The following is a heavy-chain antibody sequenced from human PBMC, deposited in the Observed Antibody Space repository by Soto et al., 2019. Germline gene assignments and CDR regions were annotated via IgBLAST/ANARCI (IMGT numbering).Heavy chain of an antibody. J-gene: IGHJ4*02. CDR2: IYYNGNT. CDR1: GGSISSYY. D-gene: IGHD5-12*01. Sequence: SETLSLTCTVSGGSISSYYWSWIRQPPGGGLEWVGYIYYNGNTYYNPALQSRVTISADASKSQFSLKLTSVTAADTAVYYCASPKPQMATLDYWSQGTLVTVSS. CDR3: ASPKPQMATLDY. V-gene: IGHV4-30-4*01.